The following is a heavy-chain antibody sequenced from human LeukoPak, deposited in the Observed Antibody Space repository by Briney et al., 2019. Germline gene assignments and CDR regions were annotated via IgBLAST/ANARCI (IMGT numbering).Heavy chain of an antibody. CDR1: GGSFSGYY. CDR3: ARTTEGGYSHGYFYYYYMDV. CDR2: INHSGST. D-gene: IGHD5-18*01. J-gene: IGHJ6*03. Sequence: PSETLSLTCAVYGGSFSGYYWSWIRQPPGKGLEWIGEINHSGSTNYNPSLKSRVTISVDTSKNQFSLKLSSVTAADTAVYYCARTTEGGYSHGYFYYYYMDVWGKGTTVTISS. V-gene: IGHV4-34*01.